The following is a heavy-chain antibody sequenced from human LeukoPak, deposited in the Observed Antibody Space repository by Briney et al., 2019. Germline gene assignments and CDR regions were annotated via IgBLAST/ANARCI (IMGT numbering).Heavy chain of an antibody. CDR1: GFTFSNYA. V-gene: IGHV3-23*01. CDR3: ARGSAVAGTGDY. J-gene: IGHJ4*02. Sequence: GGSLRLSCAASGFTFSNYAMSWVRQAPGKGLEWVSAISGGGGTTYYTDSVEGRFTISRDNAKNTLYLQMDSLRAEDTAVYYCARGSAVAGTGDYWGQGTLVTVSS. D-gene: IGHD6-19*01. CDR2: ISGGGGTT.